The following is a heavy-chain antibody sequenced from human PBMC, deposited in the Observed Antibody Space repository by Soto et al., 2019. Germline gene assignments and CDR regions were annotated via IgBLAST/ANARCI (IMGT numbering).Heavy chain of an antibody. CDR3: AKDAFYDYVWGSYRYWYFDL. J-gene: IGHJ2*01. CDR1: GFTFSSYA. D-gene: IGHD3-16*02. CDR2: ISASSGST. Sequence: EVQLLESGGGLVQPGGSLRLSCEASGFTFSSYAMTWVRQAPGKGLEWVSGISASSGSTYYADSVKGRFTISRDNSKNTLYLQMNSLRAEDTAVYYCAKDAFYDYVWGSYRYWYFDLWGRGTLVTVSS. V-gene: IGHV3-23*01.